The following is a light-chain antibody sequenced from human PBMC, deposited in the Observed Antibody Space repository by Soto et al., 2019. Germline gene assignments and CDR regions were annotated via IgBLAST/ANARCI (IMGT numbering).Light chain of an antibody. CDR2: GAS. CDR1: QSVSSSY. J-gene: IGKJ2*01. V-gene: IGKV3-20*01. Sequence: EIVLTQSPGTLSLSPGERATLSCRASQSVSSSYLAWYQQKPGQAPRLLISGASSRATGIPDRFSGSGSGTDFTLTISRLEPEDFAVYYCQQYGSPPPYTFGQGTKLEIK. CDR3: QQYGSPPPYT.